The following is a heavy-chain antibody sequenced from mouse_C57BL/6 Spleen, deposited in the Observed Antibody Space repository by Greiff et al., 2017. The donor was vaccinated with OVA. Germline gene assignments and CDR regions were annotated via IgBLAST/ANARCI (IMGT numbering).Heavy chain of an antibody. CDR1: GFSFNTYA. D-gene: IGHD2-2*01. CDR3: LISLYYGYYDAMDY. CDR2: IRSKSNNYAT. V-gene: IGHV10-1*01. J-gene: IGHJ4*01. Sequence: EVQLVESGGGLVQPKGSLKLSCAASGFSFNTYAMNWVRQAPGKGLEWVARIRSKSNNYATYYADSVKDRFTISSDDTESMLYLQMNNLKSHDTSMYYCLISLYYGYYDAMDYWGQGTSVTVSS.